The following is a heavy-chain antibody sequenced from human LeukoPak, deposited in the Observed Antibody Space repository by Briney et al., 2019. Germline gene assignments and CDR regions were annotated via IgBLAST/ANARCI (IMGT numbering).Heavy chain of an antibody. V-gene: IGHV4-61*02. Sequence: KPSETLSLTCTVSGDSVSSGSNYWSWIRQPAGKGLEWIGRIYNSWTTNYNPSLKSRVTISVDTSKNQFSLKLSSVTAADTAVYYCARVPRGSTVGTLPYFYYYMDVWGKGTTVIVSS. CDR2: IYNSWTT. CDR1: GDSVSSGSNY. J-gene: IGHJ6*03. CDR3: ARVPRGSTVGTLPYFYYYMDV. D-gene: IGHD1-26*01.